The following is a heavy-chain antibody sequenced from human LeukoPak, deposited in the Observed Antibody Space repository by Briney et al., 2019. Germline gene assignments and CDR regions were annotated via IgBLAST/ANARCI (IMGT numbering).Heavy chain of an antibody. CDR2: FDPEDGET. Sequence: ASVKVSCKVSGYTLTELSMHWVRQAPGKGLEWMGGFDPEDGETIYAQKFQGRVTMTEDTSTDTAYMELSSLRSEDTAVYYCARPTSSGWYLSPIDYWGQGTLVTVSS. D-gene: IGHD6-19*01. J-gene: IGHJ4*02. CDR1: GYTLTELS. V-gene: IGHV1-24*01. CDR3: ARPTSSGWYLSPIDY.